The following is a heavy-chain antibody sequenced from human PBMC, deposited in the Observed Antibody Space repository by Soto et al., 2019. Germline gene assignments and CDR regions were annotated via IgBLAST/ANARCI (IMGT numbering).Heavy chain of an antibody. D-gene: IGHD5-18*01. Sequence: QVQLVQSGAEVKKPGASVKVSCKASGYTFTSYAMHWVRQAPGQRLEWMGWINAGNGNTKYSQKFQGRVTITRDTSGSTAYMELSSLRSEDTAVYSCARDPGYSYGYNWGQGTLVTVSS. J-gene: IGHJ4*02. CDR3: ARDPGYSYGYN. V-gene: IGHV1-3*01. CDR2: INAGNGNT. CDR1: GYTFTSYA.